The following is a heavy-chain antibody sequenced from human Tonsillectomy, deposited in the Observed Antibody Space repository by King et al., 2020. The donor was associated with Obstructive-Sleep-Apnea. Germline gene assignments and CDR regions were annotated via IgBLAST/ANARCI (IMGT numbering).Heavy chain of an antibody. CDR3: AKVERAGSLESYYYRMDV. CDR2: MSYDVSNK. D-gene: IGHD3-10*01. V-gene: IGHV3-30*18. Sequence: QLVQSGGGVVQPGRSLRLSCAASGFTFSNYAMHWVRQAPGQGRECVAIMSYDVSNKYYAGSAQGRFTISRDNSKNTLFLQMNSLRAEDTAVYYCAKVERAGSLESYYYRMDVWGQGTTVTVSS. J-gene: IGHJ6*02. CDR1: GFTFSNYA.